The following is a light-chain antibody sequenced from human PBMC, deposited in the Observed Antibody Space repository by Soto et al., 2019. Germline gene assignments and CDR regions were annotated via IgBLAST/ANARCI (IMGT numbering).Light chain of an antibody. CDR1: QSVSGW. J-gene: IGKJ1*01. Sequence: DIQMTQSPSTLSGSVGDTVTVTCRASQSVSGWLAWYQQKPGEAPKVLIYDASSLESGVPSRFSGSGPGTEFTLTISSLQPDDFATYYCQQYNSYPWTFGQGTKVDIK. V-gene: IGKV1-5*01. CDR3: QQYNSYPWT. CDR2: DAS.